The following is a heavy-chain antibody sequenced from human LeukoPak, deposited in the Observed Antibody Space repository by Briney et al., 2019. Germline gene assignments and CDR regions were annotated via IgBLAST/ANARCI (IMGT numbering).Heavy chain of an antibody. J-gene: IGHJ3*02. Sequence: SVKVSCKASGGTFSSYAISWVRQAPGQGLEWMGGIIPIFGTANFAQKFQGRVTITADESTSTAYMELSSLRSEDTAVYYCALTTVTTAAFDIWGQGTMVTVSS. D-gene: IGHD4-17*01. V-gene: IGHV1-69*13. CDR1: GGTFSSYA. CDR2: IIPIFGTA. CDR3: ALTTVTTAAFDI.